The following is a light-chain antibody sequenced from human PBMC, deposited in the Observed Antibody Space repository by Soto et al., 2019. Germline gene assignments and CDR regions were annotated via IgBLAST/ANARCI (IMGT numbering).Light chain of an antibody. J-gene: IGLJ1*01. CDR1: SSNIGSNT. V-gene: IGLV1-44*01. Sequence: QSVLTQPPSASGTPGQWVTISCSGSSSNIGSNTVNWYQQLPGTAPKLLIYSNNQRPSGVPDGFSGSKSGTSASLAISGLQSEDEADYYCAAWDDSLNGHVFGTGTKVTVL. CDR3: AAWDDSLNGHV. CDR2: SNN.